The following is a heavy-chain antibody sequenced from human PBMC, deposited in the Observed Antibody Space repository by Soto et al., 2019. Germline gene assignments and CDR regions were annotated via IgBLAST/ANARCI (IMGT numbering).Heavy chain of an antibody. CDR3: ARVQGIAARPVGRFDY. CDR1: GGTFSSYA. J-gene: IGHJ4*02. CDR2: IIPIFGTA. Sequence: QVQLVQSGAEVKKPGSSVKVSCKASGGTFSSYAISWVRQAPGQGLEWRGGIIPIFGTANYAQKFQGRVTITADKSTSTAYMELSCLRSEDTAVYYCARVQGIAARPVGRFDYWGQGTLVTVSS. D-gene: IGHD6-6*01. V-gene: IGHV1-69*06.